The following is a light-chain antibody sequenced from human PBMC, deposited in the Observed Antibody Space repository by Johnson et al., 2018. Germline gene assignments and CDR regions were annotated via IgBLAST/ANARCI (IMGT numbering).Light chain of an antibody. J-gene: IGLJ1*01. CDR1: SSNIGNNY. CDR3: GTLDSSLSAGNV. V-gene: IGLV1-51*02. CDR2: ENN. Sequence: QSVLTQPPSVSAAPGQKVTISCSGSSSNIGNNYVSWYQQLPGTAPKLLIYENNKRPSGIPDLFSGSKSGTSATLGITVLQTGDEADYYCGTLDSSLSAGNVFGTGTKVTVL.